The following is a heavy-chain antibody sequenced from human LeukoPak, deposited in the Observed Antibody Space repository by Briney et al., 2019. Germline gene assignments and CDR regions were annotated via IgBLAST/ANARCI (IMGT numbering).Heavy chain of an antibody. J-gene: IGHJ4*02. CDR3: ARATASGSYYGGFDY. Sequence: GGSLRLSCAASGFIFSSYSMMWIRQTPGKGLEWVASISRRTDDIYYSDSIKGRFSISRDNTKNSLYLQMNSLRAEDTAVYYCARATASGSYYGGFDYWGQGTLVTVSS. CDR1: GFIFSSYS. V-gene: IGHV3-21*01. D-gene: IGHD1-26*01. CDR2: ISRRTDDI.